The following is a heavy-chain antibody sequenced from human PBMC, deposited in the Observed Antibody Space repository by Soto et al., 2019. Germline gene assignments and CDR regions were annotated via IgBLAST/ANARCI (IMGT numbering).Heavy chain of an antibody. CDR2: INPSSGNT. Sequence: ASVKVSCKASCYTFTSYGISWVRQAPGQGLEWMGIINPSSGNTSYAQKFQGRVTMTRDTSTSTVYMELSSLRFEDTAVYYCARDLDSSGWKAFDIWGQGTMVTVSS. J-gene: IGHJ3*02. V-gene: IGHV1-46*03. CDR1: CYTFTSYG. D-gene: IGHD6-19*01. CDR3: ARDLDSSGWKAFDI.